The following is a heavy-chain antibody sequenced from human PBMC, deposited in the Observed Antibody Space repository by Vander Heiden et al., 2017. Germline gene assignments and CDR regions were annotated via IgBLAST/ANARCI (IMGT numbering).Heavy chain of an antibody. J-gene: IGHJ5*02. V-gene: IGHV3-33*01. CDR2: IWYDGSNK. Sequence: QVQLVESGGGVVQPGRSLRLSCAASGFTFSIYGMHWVRQAPGKGLEWVAVIWYDGSNKYYADSVKGRVTISRDNSKNTLYLQMHSLRAEDTAVYYCARGYYDFWSGYYTDWFDPWGQGTLVTVSS. D-gene: IGHD3-3*01. CDR1: GFTFSIYG. CDR3: ARGYYDFWSGYYTDWFDP.